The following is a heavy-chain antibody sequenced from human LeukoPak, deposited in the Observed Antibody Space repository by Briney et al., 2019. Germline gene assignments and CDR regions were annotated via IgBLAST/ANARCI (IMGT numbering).Heavy chain of an antibody. D-gene: IGHD6-13*01. CDR1: GFTFSSYA. Sequence: GGSLRLSCAASGFTFSSYAMNWVRQAPGKGLEWVAVISYDGSNKYYADSVKGRFTISRDNSKNTLYLQMNSLRAEDTAVYYCARDRRADYYYYGMDVWGQGTTVTVSS. V-gene: IGHV3-30-3*01. CDR2: ISYDGSNK. J-gene: IGHJ6*02. CDR3: ARDRRADYYYYGMDV.